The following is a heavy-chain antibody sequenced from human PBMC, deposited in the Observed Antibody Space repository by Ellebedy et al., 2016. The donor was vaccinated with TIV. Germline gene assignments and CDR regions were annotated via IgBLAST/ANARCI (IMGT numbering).Heavy chain of an antibody. V-gene: IGHV3-74*01. D-gene: IGHD1-20*01. CDR1: GFAFNTYW. Sequence: GESLKISCAASGFAFNTYWMHWVRQAPGKGLVWVSRVTSDGSATYADSVKGRFTISRDNAKNTLYLQMYSLRVEDTAVYYCIRGKITAGDVWGKGTTVTVSS. CDR2: VTSDGSA. CDR3: IRGKITAGDV. J-gene: IGHJ6*04.